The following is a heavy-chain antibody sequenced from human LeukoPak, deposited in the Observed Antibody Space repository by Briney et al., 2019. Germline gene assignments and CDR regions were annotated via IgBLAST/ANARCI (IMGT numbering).Heavy chain of an antibody. D-gene: IGHD2-2*01. CDR2: SRNKANSYTT. J-gene: IGHJ4*02. CDR3: AKVVGGLVPAPTDS. Sequence: GGSLRLSCAASGFTFSSYAMSWVRQAPGKGLEWVGRSRNKANSYTTQYAASVKGRFTISRDDSKSSLYLQMNSLRPEDTAVYYCAKVVGGLVPAPTDSWGQGTLVTVSS. CDR1: GFTFSSYA. V-gene: IGHV3-72*01.